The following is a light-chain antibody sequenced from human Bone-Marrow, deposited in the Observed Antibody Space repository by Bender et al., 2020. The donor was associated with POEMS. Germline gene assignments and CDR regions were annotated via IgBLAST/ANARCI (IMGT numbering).Light chain of an antibody. CDR3: QSYDNSLSSWV. Sequence: GAPGQRVTISCTGRRSNIGAGFAVHWYQQFPGTAPKRLIYGNNNRPPGVPDRFSASKSGTSASLSITGLQAADEADYYCQSYDNSLSSWVFGGGTKLTVL. CDR1: RSNIGAGFA. CDR2: GNN. V-gene: IGLV1-40*01. J-gene: IGLJ3*02.